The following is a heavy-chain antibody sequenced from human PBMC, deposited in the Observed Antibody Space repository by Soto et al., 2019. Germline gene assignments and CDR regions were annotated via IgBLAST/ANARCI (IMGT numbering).Heavy chain of an antibody. Sequence: QITLKESGPTLVKPTQTLTLTCTFSGFSLSTSGVGVGWIRQPPGKALEWLALIYWDDDKRYSPSLKSRLTITTDTSKNQVVLTMPNMDPVDTATYYCAHTFGDSRSGYSFDYWGQGTLVTVSS. CDR2: IYWDDDK. D-gene: IGHD3-10*01. CDR3: AHTFGDSRSGYSFDY. V-gene: IGHV2-5*02. CDR1: GFSLSTSGVG. J-gene: IGHJ4*02.